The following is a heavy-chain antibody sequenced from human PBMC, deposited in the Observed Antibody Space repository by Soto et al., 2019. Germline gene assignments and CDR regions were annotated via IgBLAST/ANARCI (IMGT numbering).Heavy chain of an antibody. CDR1: GGSVSSSGAA. CDR2: TYYKSKWYN. V-gene: IGHV6-1*01. CDR3: ARGDSSSYEGYYTTDG. D-gene: IGHD6-13*01. J-gene: IGHJ6*02. Sequence: SQTLSLTCAMSGGSVSSSGAAWNWFRQSPSRGLEWLGRTYYKSKWYNDYAVSVKSRITINPDTSKNQFSLQLNSVTPEDTAVYYCARGDSSSYEGYYTTDGSGQVTTVT.